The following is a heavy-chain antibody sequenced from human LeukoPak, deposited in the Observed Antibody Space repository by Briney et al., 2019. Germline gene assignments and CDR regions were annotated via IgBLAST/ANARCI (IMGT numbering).Heavy chain of an antibody. J-gene: IGHJ4*02. Sequence: PGGSLRLSYAASGFTFSRDGMSWVRQAPGKGLEWVSGISGSGGSTNYADSVKGRFTISRDNSKNTLYLQMNSLRAEDTAVYYCARDDFDWGQGTLVTVSS. V-gene: IGHV3-23*01. CDR2: ISGSGGST. CDR1: GFTFSRDG. CDR3: ARDDFD. D-gene: IGHD3/OR15-3a*01.